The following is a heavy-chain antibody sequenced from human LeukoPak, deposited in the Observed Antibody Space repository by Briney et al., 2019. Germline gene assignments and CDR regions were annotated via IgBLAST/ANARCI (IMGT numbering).Heavy chain of an antibody. J-gene: IGHJ6*02. CDR2: ISSSSSTI. CDR1: GFTFSSYS. Sequence: PGGSLRLSCAASGFTFSSYSMNWVRQAPGKGLEWVSYISSSSSTIYYADSVKGRFTISRDNAKNSLYLQMNSLRAEDTAVYYCASSASNYGSGSYYPGGGMDVWGQGTTVTVSS. V-gene: IGHV3-48*01. D-gene: IGHD3-10*01. CDR3: ASSASNYGSGSYYPGGGMDV.